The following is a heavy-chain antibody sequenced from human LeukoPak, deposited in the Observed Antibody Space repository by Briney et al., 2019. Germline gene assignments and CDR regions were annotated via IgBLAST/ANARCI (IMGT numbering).Heavy chain of an antibody. CDR1: GLTFSSYW. D-gene: IGHD3-10*01. Sequence: GGSLRLSCAASGLTFSSYWMHWVRQAPGKGLVWVSHINSDGSSTSYADSVKGRFTISRDNAKNTLYLQMNSLRAEDTAVYYCARDTNPFYGPYFDYWGQGTLVTVSS. CDR2: INSDGSST. CDR3: ARDTNPFYGPYFDY. J-gene: IGHJ4*02. V-gene: IGHV3-74*01.